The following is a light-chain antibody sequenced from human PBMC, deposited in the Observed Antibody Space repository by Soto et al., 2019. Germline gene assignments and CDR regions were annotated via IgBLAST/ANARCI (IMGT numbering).Light chain of an antibody. CDR3: CSYAGSYTYV. CDR1: NSDVGTFYF. Sequence: QSALTQPRSVSGSPGQSVTISFTGTNSDVGTFYFVSWYQQYPDKGPKLIIYDVTERPSGVPDRFSGSKSGNTASLTISGLQAEDEADYYCCSYAGSYTYVFGSGTKVTV. CDR2: DVT. J-gene: IGLJ1*01. V-gene: IGLV2-11*01.